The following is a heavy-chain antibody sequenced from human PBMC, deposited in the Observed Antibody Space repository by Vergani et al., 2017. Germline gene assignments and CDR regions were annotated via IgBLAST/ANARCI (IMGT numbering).Heavy chain of an antibody. CDR1: GYTFTGYY. Sequence: QVQLVQSGAEVKKPGASVKVSCKASGYTFTGYYMHWVRQATGHALEWMGWINPNSGGTYYAKEFQGRVTMTRDTSISTAYMEVSRLRSDDTAVYYCARDWGFATVATPDYWGQGTLVTVSS. CDR2: INPNSGGT. D-gene: IGHD4-23*01. V-gene: IGHV1-2*02. J-gene: IGHJ4*02. CDR3: ARDWGFATVATPDY.